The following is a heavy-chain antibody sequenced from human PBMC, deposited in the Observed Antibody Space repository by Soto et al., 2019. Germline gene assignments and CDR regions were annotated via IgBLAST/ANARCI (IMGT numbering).Heavy chain of an antibody. V-gene: IGHV4-59*12. CDR3: ASVIGPQTWFDP. J-gene: IGHJ5*02. CDR2: IYYSGST. D-gene: IGHD3-16*01. CDR1: GGSISSYY. Sequence: SETLSLTCTVSGGSISSYYWSWIRQHPGKGLEWIGYIYYSGSTNYNPSLKSRVTISVDTSKNQFSLKLSSVTAADTAVYYCASVIGPQTWFDPWGQGTLVTVSS.